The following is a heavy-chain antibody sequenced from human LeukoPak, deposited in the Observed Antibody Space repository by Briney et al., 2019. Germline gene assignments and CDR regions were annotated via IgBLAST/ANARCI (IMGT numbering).Heavy chain of an antibody. D-gene: IGHD3-10*01. J-gene: IGHJ5*02. V-gene: IGHV1-46*01. CDR3: ARGIELSLLWFGELWDWFDP. CDR1: GYTFSDYY. Sequence: ASVKVSCKASGYTFSDYYIHWVRQAPGQGLEWMGIINPSGGSTSYAQKFQGRVTMTRDTSTSTVYMELSSLRSEDTAVYYCARGIELSLLWFGELWDWFDPWGQGTLVIVSS. CDR2: INPSGGST.